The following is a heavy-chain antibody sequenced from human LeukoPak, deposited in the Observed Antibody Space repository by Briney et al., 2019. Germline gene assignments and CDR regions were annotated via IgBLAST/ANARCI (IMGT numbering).Heavy chain of an antibody. CDR1: GFTFSKAW. D-gene: IGHD1-1*01. CDR2: ISNSGRTT. J-gene: IGHJ4*02. CDR3: ARDQNWNPDC. V-gene: IGHV3-48*03. Sequence: PGGSLRLSCAASGFTFSKAWMNWVRQAPGKGLEWVSYISNSGRTTHYADSVKGRFTISRDNAKNSLHLQMNSLRAEDTAVYYCARDQNWNPDCWGQGTLVTVSS.